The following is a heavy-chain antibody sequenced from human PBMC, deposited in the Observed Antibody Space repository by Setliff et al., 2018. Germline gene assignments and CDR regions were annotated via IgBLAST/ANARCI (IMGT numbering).Heavy chain of an antibody. Sequence: PGESLKISCAASGFTFNSYAMSWVRQAPGKGLEWVSTLSGSGGNTYYADSVKGRFTISRDNSKNMLYLQMNSLRAEDTAVYYCAKDRGDYSGPGVRFDPWGQGTLVTVSS. D-gene: IGHD3-10*01. CDR1: GFTFNSYA. CDR3: AKDRGDYSGPGVRFDP. V-gene: IGHV3-23*01. J-gene: IGHJ5*02. CDR2: LSGSGGNT.